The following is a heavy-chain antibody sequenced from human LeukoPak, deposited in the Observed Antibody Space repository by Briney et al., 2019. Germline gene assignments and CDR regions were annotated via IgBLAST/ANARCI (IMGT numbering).Heavy chain of an antibody. D-gene: IGHD2-2*01. V-gene: IGHV3-23*01. J-gene: IGHJ6*02. CDR3: AQDRGARYPFGMDV. CDR2: IGGGGTT. CDR1: GLTFSTYA. Sequence: PGGSLRLSCAASGLTFSTYATRWTRQAPGKGLEWVSSIGGGGTTSYADSVKGRFTISRDLSKITVYLQMNSLRAEDTAVYYCAQDRGARYPFGMDVWGQGTTVTVSS.